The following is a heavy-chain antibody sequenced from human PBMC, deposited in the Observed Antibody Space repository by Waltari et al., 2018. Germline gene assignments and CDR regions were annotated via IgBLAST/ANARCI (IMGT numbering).Heavy chain of an antibody. D-gene: IGHD3-16*01. CDR1: GYTFTSSY. CDR3: ARGLNGFAETDY. Sequence: QVQLVQSGAEVKKPGASVKISCKASGYTFTSSYIHWVRQAPGQGLEWMGIINPGGGRTHYAQKVQGSVTMTSDTSTSTVYLGLSSLRSEDTAVYYCARGLNGFAETDYWGQGTLVTVSS. J-gene: IGHJ4*02. CDR2: INPGGGRT. V-gene: IGHV1-46*01.